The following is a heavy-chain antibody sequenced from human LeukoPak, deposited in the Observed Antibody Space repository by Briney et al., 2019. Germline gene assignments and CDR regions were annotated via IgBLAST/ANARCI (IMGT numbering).Heavy chain of an antibody. D-gene: IGHD2-21*01. Sequence: SETLSLTCTVSGGSVSSYYWSWMRQSPGKGLEWIGYVYYSGSTNYNPALKSRVTISLDTSEDQFSLKLSSVTAADTAVYYCAREANSPTARYWYFDLWGRGTQVTVSS. CDR1: GGSVSSYY. CDR2: VYYSGST. CDR3: AREANSPTARYWYFDL. J-gene: IGHJ2*01. V-gene: IGHV4-59*02.